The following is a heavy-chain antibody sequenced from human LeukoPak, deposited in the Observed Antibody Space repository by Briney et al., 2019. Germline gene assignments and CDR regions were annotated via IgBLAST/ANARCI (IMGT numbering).Heavy chain of an antibody. CDR1: GGSFSGYY. CDR3: ARGRPGYCTNGVCHRGNFDY. CDR2: INHSGST. D-gene: IGHD2-8*01. Sequence: TSETLSLTCAVYGGSFSGYYWSWIRQPPGKGLEWIGEINHSGSTNYNPSLKSRVTISVDTSKNQFSLKLSSVTAADTAVYHCARGRPGYCTNGVCHRGNFDYWGQGTLVTVSS. V-gene: IGHV4-34*01. J-gene: IGHJ4*02.